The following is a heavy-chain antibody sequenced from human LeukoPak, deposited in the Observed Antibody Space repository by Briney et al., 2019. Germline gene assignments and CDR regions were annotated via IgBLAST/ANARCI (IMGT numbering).Heavy chain of an antibody. Sequence: ASVKVSCKASGYTFTSYGISWVRQAPGQGVEWMGWISAYNGNTNYAQKLQGRVTMTTDTSTSTAYMELRSLRSDDTAVYYCARYLWFGEFPSDPSGMFYGMDVWGKGTTVTVSS. D-gene: IGHD3-10*01. CDR1: GYTFTSYG. CDR3: ARYLWFGEFPSDPSGMFYGMDV. J-gene: IGHJ6*04. V-gene: IGHV1-18*04. CDR2: ISAYNGNT.